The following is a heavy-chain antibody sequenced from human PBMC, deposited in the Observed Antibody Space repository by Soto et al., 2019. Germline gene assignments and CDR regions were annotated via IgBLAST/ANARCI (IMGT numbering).Heavy chain of an antibody. J-gene: IGHJ4*02. CDR2: ISSSSSYI. CDR1: GFTFSSYS. Sequence: PGGSLRLSCAASGFTFSSYSMSWVRQAPGKGLEWVSSISSSSSYIYYADSVKGRFTISRDNAKNSLYLQMNSLRAEDTAVYYCASDIVATQSYRRFDYWGQGTLVTVSS. V-gene: IGHV3-21*01. D-gene: IGHD5-12*01. CDR3: ASDIVATQSYRRFDY.